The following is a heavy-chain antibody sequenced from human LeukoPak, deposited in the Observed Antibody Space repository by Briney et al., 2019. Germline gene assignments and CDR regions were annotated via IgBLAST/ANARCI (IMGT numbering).Heavy chain of an antibody. CDR1: GGSNSSYY. V-gene: IGHV4-59*01. J-gene: IGHJ3*02. D-gene: IGHD3-3*01. Sequence: SETLSLTCTVSGGSNSSYYWSWIRQPPGKGLEWIGYIYYSGSTNYNPSLKSRVTISVDTSKNQFSLKLSSVTAADTAVYYCARDQAIFAAFDIWGQGTMVTVSS. CDR3: ARDQAIFAAFDI. CDR2: IYYSGST.